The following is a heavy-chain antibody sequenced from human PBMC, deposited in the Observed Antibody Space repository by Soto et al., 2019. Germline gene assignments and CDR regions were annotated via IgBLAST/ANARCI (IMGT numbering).Heavy chain of an antibody. Sequence: PGGSLRLSCAASGFTFSSYAMSWVRQAPGKGLEWVSAISGSGGSTYYADSVKGRFTISRDNSKNTLYLQMNSLRAEDTAVYYCAKYVVVVPAPSYGMDVWGQGTTVTVSS. CDR2: ISGSGGST. J-gene: IGHJ6*02. D-gene: IGHD2-2*01. CDR3: AKYVVVVPAPSYGMDV. CDR1: GFTFSSYA. V-gene: IGHV3-23*01.